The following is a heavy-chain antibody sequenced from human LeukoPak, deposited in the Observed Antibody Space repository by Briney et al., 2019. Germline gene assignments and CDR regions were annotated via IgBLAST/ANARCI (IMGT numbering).Heavy chain of an antibody. Sequence: GRSLRLSCAASGFTFDDYAMHWVRQAPGKGLEWVSGISWNSGSIGYADSVKGRFTISRDNAKNSLYLQMNSLRAEDTALYYCAKDIELGRIMITVGGVDYWGQGTLVTVSS. D-gene: IGHD3-16*01. V-gene: IGHV3-9*01. CDR2: ISWNSGSI. J-gene: IGHJ4*02. CDR3: AKDIELGRIMITVGGVDY. CDR1: GFTFDDYA.